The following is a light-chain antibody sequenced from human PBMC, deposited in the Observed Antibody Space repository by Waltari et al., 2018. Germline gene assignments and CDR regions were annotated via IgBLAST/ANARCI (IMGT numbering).Light chain of an antibody. CDR2: DVS. CDR3: VSYTTISTWV. CDR1: SSDVGGFDH. J-gene: IGLJ3*02. Sequence: QSALTQPASVSGSPGQSITISCTGTSSDVGGFDHVSWYQPHPGKAPKVIIYDVSKRPSGVSNRFSGSKSGNTASLIISGLQADDEADYYCVSYTTISTWVFGGGTKLTVL. V-gene: IGLV2-14*03.